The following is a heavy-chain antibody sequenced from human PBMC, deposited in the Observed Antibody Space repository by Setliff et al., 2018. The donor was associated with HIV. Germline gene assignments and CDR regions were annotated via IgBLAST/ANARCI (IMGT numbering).Heavy chain of an antibody. CDR1: GFTFSDHY. CDR2: IRTKANSYTT. J-gene: IGHJ3*02. D-gene: IGHD3-10*01. V-gene: IGHV3-72*01. Sequence: GSLRLSCAASGFTFSDHYMDWVRQAPGKGLEWVGRIRTKANSYTTEYAASVKGRFTISRDDSKSIAYLQMNSLKTEDTAVYYCTRDGPNLKITMVRGVITYAFDIWGQGTMVTVSS. CDR3: TRDGPNLKITMVRGVITYAFDI.